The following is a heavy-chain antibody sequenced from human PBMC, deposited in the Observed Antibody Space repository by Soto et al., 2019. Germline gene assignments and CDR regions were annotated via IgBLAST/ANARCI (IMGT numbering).Heavy chain of an antibody. CDR3: ARVQEGIAARPNWFDP. V-gene: IGHV6-1*01. CDR1: GDSVSNNSAA. D-gene: IGHD6-6*01. J-gene: IGHJ5*02. Sequence: SQTLSLTCGISGDSVSNNSAAWNWIRQSPSRGLEWLGRTYYRSKWYNDYAVSVKSRITINPDTSKNQFSLQLNSVTPEDTAVYYCARVQEGIAARPNWFDPWGQGTLVTVSS. CDR2: TYYRSKWYN.